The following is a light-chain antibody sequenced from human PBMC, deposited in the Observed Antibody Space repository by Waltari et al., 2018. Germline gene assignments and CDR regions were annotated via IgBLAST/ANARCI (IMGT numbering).Light chain of an antibody. CDR1: QSLVDSNGDTY. Sequence: EVVLTQSPLSLPVTLGQPASISCNSSQSLVDSNGDTYLNWFQQRPGQTPRRLIFKVANRDAGVPDRVGGSGSGTDFTQEISRVEAEEVGVYYGMRGKGWWTFGQGTKVEIK. CDR3: MRGKGWWT. CDR2: KVA. V-gene: IGKV2-30*01. J-gene: IGKJ1*01.